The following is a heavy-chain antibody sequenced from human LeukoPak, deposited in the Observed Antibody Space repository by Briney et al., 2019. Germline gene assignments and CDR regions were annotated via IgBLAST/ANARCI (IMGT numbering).Heavy chain of an antibody. D-gene: IGHD6-13*01. V-gene: IGHV3-11*01. CDR2: ISSSGSTI. Sequence: GGSLRLSCAASGFTFSDYYMRWIRQAPGKGLEWVSYISSSGSTIYYADSVKGRFTISRDNAKNSLYLQMNSLGAADTAVYYCARCKAADADFYYYYYMDVWGKGTTVTVSS. CDR1: GFTFSDYY. CDR3: ARCKAADADFYYYYYMDV. J-gene: IGHJ6*03.